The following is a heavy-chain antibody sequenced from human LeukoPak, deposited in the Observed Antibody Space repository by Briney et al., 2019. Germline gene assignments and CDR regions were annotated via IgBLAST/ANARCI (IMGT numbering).Heavy chain of an antibody. V-gene: IGHV4-34*01. CDR1: GGSFSDFY. CDR3: ARHYYGSGSYYLRGNWFDP. D-gene: IGHD3-10*01. CDR2: INHSGGT. J-gene: IGHJ5*02. Sequence: SETLSLTCAVYGGSFSDFYWSWIRQPPGKGLEWIGEINHSGGTNYNPSLKSRVTISVDTSKNQFSLKLSSVTAADTAVYYCARHYYGSGSYYLRGNWFDPWGQGTLVTVSS.